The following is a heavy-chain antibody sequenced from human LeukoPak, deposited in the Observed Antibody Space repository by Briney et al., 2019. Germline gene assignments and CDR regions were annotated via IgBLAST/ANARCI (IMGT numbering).Heavy chain of an antibody. Sequence: GGSLRLSCAASGFTFSSYGMNWVRQAPGKGLEWVSYISSLSSTIYYADSVKGRFTISRDNAKNSLYLQMNSLRAEDTAVYYCARAPYDYVWGSYLFDAFDIWGQGTMVTVSS. CDR2: ISSLSSTI. J-gene: IGHJ3*02. CDR1: GFTFSSYG. V-gene: IGHV3-48*04. D-gene: IGHD3-16*02. CDR3: ARAPYDYVWGSYLFDAFDI.